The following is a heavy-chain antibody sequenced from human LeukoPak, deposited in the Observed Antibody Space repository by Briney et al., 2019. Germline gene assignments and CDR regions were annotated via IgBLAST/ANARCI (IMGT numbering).Heavy chain of an antibody. CDR1: GFTFSSYA. D-gene: IGHD3-10*01. J-gene: IGHJ4*02. CDR3: AKERGTMVRGVINSTKSDY. V-gene: IGHV3-23*01. CDR2: ISGSGGST. Sequence: AGRSLRLSCAASGFTFSSYAMSWVRQAPGKGLEWVSAISGSGGSTYYADSVKGRFTISRDNSKNTLYLQMNSLRAEDTAVYYCAKERGTMVRGVINSTKSDYWGQGTLVTVSS.